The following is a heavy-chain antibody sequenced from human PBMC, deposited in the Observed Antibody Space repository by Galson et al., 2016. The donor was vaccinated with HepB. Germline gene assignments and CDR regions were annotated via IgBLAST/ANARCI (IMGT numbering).Heavy chain of an antibody. V-gene: IGHV3-33*01. CDR3: ARAPSSSGACYFDY. CDR2: IWYDGSNV. CDR1: GFTFSRFG. Sequence: SLRLSCAASGFTFSRFGMHWVRQAPGKTLEWVAVIWYDGSNVFYGDTVKGRATISRDNSQSTLYLQMDSLRAEETAVYYCARAPSSSGACYFDYWGQGTLVTVS. J-gene: IGHJ4*02. D-gene: IGHD3-22*01.